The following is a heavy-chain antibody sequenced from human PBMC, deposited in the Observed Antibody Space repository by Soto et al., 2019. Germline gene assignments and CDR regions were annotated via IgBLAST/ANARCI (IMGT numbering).Heavy chain of an antibody. CDR3: ARVIHYYGSGSPINWFDP. V-gene: IGHV1-69*13. Sequence: SVKVSCKASGGTFSSYAISWVRQAPGQGLEWMGGIIPIFGTANYAQKFQGRVTITADESTSTAYMELSSLRSEDTAVYYCARVIHYYGSGSPINWFDPWGQGTLVTVSS. J-gene: IGHJ5*02. CDR1: GGTFSSYA. D-gene: IGHD3-10*01. CDR2: IIPIFGTA.